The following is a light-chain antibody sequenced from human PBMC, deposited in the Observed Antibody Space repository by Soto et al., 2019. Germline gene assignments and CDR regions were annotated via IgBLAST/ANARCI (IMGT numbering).Light chain of an antibody. CDR3: FSFTSTNTHV. J-gene: IGLJ1*01. CDR1: SSDFGSYKF. CDR2: ETS. V-gene: IGLV2-23*01. Sequence: QSALTQPASVSGSPGQSVTISCTGTSSDFGSYKFVSWYQHHPGKVPKVIIYETSKRPSGVSDRLSGSKSGNTASLTISGLQAEDEADYYCFSFTSTNTHVFGSGTKLTVL.